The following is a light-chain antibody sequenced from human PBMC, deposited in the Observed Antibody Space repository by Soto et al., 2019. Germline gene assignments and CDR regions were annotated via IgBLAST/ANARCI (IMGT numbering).Light chain of an antibody. V-gene: IGLV2-14*01. CDR3: SSYPRSRHLV. J-gene: IGLJ2*01. CDR1: SSDVGGYNY. CDR2: DVS. Sequence: QSVLTQPASVSGSPGQSITISCTGTSSDVGGYNYVSWYQQHPGKAPKLMIYDVSNRPSGVYNRFSGSKPGNTASLTRSGPPAEDEADYYCSSYPRSRHLVFGGGTQLTVL.